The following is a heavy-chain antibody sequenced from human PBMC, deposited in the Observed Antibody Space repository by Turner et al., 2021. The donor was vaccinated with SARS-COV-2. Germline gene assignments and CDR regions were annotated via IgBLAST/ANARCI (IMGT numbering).Heavy chain of an antibody. D-gene: IGHD3-10*01. CDR1: GFTFSNSA. J-gene: IGHJ4*02. CDR3: ANVGSYFFDY. Sequence: EVHLLESGGGLVPPGGSLILSCAASGFTFSNSAMSWVRQAPGKGLEWVSTISSSGGTTYYAASVKGRFTISRDNSKNTLYLQMNSLRAGDTALYYCANVGSYFFDYWGQGTLVTVSS. CDR2: ISSSGGTT. V-gene: IGHV3-23*01.